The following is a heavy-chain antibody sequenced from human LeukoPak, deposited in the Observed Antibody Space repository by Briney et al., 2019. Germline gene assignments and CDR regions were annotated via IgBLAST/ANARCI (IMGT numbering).Heavy chain of an antibody. CDR3: ARDQGGVGY. Sequence: PGGSLRLSCAASGFTFSNYAMSWVRQAPGKGLEWVSAISGSGGSTYYADSVKGRFTISRDNAKNSLYLQMNSLRAEDTAVYYCARDQGGVGYWGQGTLVTVSS. CDR2: ISGSGGST. V-gene: IGHV3-23*01. CDR1: GFTFSNYA. J-gene: IGHJ4*02. D-gene: IGHD3-16*01.